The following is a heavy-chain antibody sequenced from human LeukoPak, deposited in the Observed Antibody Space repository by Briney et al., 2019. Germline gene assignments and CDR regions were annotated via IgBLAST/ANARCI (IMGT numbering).Heavy chain of an antibody. CDR3: AKDGGLEGATTPVDY. V-gene: IGHV3-30*18. D-gene: IGHD1-26*01. J-gene: IGHJ4*02. CDR1: GFTFSSYG. Sequence: GGSLRLSCAASGFTFSSYGMHWVRQAPGKGLEWVAVISYDGSNKYYADSVKGRFTISGDNSKDTLYLQMNSLRAEDTAVYYCAKDGGLEGATTPVDYWGQGTLVTVSS. CDR2: ISYDGSNK.